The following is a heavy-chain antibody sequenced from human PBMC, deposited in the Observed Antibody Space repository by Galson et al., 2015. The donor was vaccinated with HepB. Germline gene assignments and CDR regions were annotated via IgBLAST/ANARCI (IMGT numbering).Heavy chain of an antibody. V-gene: IGHV3-30*18. CDR1: GFTFRTYD. J-gene: IGHJ4*02. CDR2: ISYGGSNK. CDR3: AKDIMGGPDY. D-gene: IGHD1-26*01. Sequence: SLRLSCAASGFTFRTYDMHWVRQAPGKGLEWVAVISYGGSNKYYAGSVKGRFTISRDNSKNTLYLQMNSLRAEDTAVYYCAKDIMGGPDYWGQGTLVTVSS.